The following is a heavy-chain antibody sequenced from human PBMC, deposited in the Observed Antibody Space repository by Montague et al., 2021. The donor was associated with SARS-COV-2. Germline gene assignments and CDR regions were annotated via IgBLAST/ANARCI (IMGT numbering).Heavy chain of an antibody. CDR1: RCPISSYY. V-gene: IGHV4-59*13. CDR3: ARGFDY. CDR2: IYYSGST. J-gene: IGHJ4*02. Sequence: SETRSLTCTVSRCPISSYYWSWILQPPGKGLEWIGYIYYSGSTNYNPSLKSRVTISADTSKNQFSLKLSSVTAADTAVYYYARGFDYWGQGTLVTVSS.